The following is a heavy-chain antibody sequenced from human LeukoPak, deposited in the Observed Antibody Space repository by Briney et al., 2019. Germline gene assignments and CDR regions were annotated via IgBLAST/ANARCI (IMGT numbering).Heavy chain of an antibody. V-gene: IGHV4-59*01. J-gene: IGHJ2*01. CDR3: ARLLWYFDL. CDR2: IYYSGST. Sequence: PSETLSLTCTVSGGSISSYYWSWIRQPPGKGLEWIGYIYYSGSTNYNPSLKSQVTISVDTSKNQFSLKLSSVTAADTAVYYCARLLWYFDLWGRGTLVTVSS. CDR1: GGSISSYY.